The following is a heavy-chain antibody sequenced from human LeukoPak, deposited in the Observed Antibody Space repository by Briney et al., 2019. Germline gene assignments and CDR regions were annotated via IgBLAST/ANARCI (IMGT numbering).Heavy chain of an antibody. V-gene: IGHV4-59*08. CDR2: IYYSGST. J-gene: IGHJ4*02. CDR1: GGSISSYY. D-gene: IGHD3-10*01. Sequence: SETLSLTCTVSGGSISSYYWSWIRQPPGKGLEWIGYIYYSGSTNYNPSLKSRVTISVDTSKNQFSLKLSSVTAADTAVYYCATVAVIRGVTYFDYWGQGTLVTVSS. CDR3: ATVAVIRGVTYFDY.